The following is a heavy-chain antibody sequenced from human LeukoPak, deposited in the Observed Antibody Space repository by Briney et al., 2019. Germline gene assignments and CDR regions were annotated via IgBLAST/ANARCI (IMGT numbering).Heavy chain of an antibody. CDR1: GFTFSSYA. D-gene: IGHD6-19*01. CDR2: ISDSGGST. Sequence: GGSLRLSCAASGFTFSSYAVLWVRQAPGKGLEWVAFISDSGGSTYSADSVKGRFTISRDNAKNSLYLQMDSLRAEDTAVYYCAREELRYSSGSSHSYFDYWGQGTLVTVSS. CDR3: AREELRYSSGSSHSYFDY. J-gene: IGHJ4*02. V-gene: IGHV3-23*01.